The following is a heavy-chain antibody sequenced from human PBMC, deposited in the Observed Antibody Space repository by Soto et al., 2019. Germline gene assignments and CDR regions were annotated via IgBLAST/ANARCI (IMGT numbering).Heavy chain of an antibody. J-gene: IGHJ3*02. CDR2: IYYSGST. V-gene: IGHV4-59*01. CDR1: GGSISSYY. Sequence: QVQLQESGPGLVKPSETLSLTCTVSGGSISSYYWSWIRQPPGKGLEWIGYIYYSGSTNYNPSLKSRVTISVDTSKNQFSLKLSSVTAADTAVYYCARDGTGFDAFDIWGQGTMVTVSS. CDR3: ARDGTGFDAFDI. D-gene: IGHD3-9*01.